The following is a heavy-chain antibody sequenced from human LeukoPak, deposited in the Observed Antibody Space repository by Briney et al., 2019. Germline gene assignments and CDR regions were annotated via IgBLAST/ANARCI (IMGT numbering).Heavy chain of an antibody. CDR3: ARSSSWYFFDS. D-gene: IGHD6-13*01. Sequence: PGGSLRLSCAASGIIFSHAWMNWVRQAPGKGLEWAAFISIDGSNKNYADSLKGRFTISRDDPKNTLYLQMNSLRPEDTAVYFCARSSSWYFFDSWGQGTLVTVSS. V-gene: IGHV3-30*01. CDR1: GIIFSHAW. CDR2: ISIDGSNK. J-gene: IGHJ4*02.